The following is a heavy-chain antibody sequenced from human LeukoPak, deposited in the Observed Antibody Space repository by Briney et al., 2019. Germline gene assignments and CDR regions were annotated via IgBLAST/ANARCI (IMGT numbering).Heavy chain of an antibody. D-gene: IGHD3-9*01. Sequence: GASVKVSCKASGGTFSSYAISWVRQAPGQGLEWMGRIIPILGIANYAQKFQGRVTVTADKSTSTAYMELSSLRSEDTAVYYCARIDDILTGPVWGQGTTVTVSS. J-gene: IGHJ6*02. CDR1: GGTFSSYA. V-gene: IGHV1-69*04. CDR2: IIPILGIA. CDR3: ARIDDILTGPV.